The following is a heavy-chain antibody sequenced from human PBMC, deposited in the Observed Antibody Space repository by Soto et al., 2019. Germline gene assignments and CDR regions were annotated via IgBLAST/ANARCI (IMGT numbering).Heavy chain of an antibody. V-gene: IGHV3-23*01. D-gene: IGHD6-13*01. CDR2: ISGSGGST. CDR3: EKPPVAHAAAGRGGGGYLDY. CDR1: GFTFSAYA. J-gene: IGHJ4*02. Sequence: EVQLLESGGGLVQPGGSLRLSCEASGFTFSAYAMSWVRQAPGKGLEWVSAISGSGGSTYYADSVKGRFTISRDNSKNTLHLQMNTIKAEDTAVYYCEKPPVAHAAAGRGGGGYLDYWGQGPLVPVSS.